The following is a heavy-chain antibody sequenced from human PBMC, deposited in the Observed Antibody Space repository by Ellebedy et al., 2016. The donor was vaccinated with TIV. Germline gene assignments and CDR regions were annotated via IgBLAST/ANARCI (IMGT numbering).Heavy chain of an antibody. CDR3: VRDGAYGDYSPGYYGMDV. CDR1: GFTFNSYW. J-gene: IGHJ6*02. CDR2: INQDGSRL. V-gene: IGHV3-7*03. Sequence: GESLKISCAASGFTFNSYWMSWVRQAPGKGLEWVANINQDGSRLYSVDSVKGRFTISRDNAKNSVYLRMTPSRLEDTAVYHCVRDGAYGDYSPGYYGMDVWGQGTTGTVSS. D-gene: IGHD3-22*01.